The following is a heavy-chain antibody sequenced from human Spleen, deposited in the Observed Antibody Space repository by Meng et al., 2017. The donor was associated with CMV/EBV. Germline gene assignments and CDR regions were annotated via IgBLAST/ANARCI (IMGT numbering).Heavy chain of an antibody. J-gene: IGHJ6*02. CDR3: ARATRYCSSTSCYNSYYYYGMDV. V-gene: IGHV3-21*01. D-gene: IGHD2-2*02. CDR2: ISSSSSYI. Sequence: GESLKISCAASGFTFSSYSMNWVRQAPGKGLEWVSSISSSSSYIYYADSVKGRFTISRDNAKNSLYLQMNSLRAEDTAVYYCARATRYCSSTSCYNSYYYYGMDVWGQGTTVTVSS. CDR1: GFTFSSYS.